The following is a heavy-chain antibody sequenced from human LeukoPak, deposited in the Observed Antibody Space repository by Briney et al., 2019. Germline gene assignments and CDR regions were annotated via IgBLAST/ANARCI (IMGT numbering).Heavy chain of an antibody. CDR2: ISSSGSTI. CDR1: GFTFSDYY. CDR3: ARQSQKSLTYYYDSSGPLDA. J-gene: IGHJ6*02. V-gene: IGHV3-11*01. D-gene: IGHD3-22*01. Sequence: GGSLRLSCAASGFTFSDYYMSWIRQAPGKGLEWVSYISSSGSTIYYADSVKGRFTISRDNAKNSLYLQMNSLRAEDAAVYYCARQSQKSLTYYYDSSGPLDAWGQGTTVTVSS.